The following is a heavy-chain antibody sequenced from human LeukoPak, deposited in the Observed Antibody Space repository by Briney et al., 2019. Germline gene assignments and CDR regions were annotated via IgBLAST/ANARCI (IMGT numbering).Heavy chain of an antibody. CDR1: GGTFSSYA. D-gene: IGHD3-3*01. J-gene: IGHJ5*02. V-gene: IGHV1-69*05. CDR3: AREVWSGSNFGARSWFDP. Sequence: SVKVSCKASGGTFSSYAISWVRQAPGQGLEWMGGIIPIFGTANYAQKFQGRVTITTDESSSTAYMELSSLRSEDTAVYYCAREVWSGSNFGARSWFDPWGQGTLVTVSS. CDR2: IIPIFGTA.